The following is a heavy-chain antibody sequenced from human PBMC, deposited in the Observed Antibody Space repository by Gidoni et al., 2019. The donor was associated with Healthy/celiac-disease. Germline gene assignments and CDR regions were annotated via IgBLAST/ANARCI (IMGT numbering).Heavy chain of an antibody. D-gene: IGHD6-19*01. J-gene: IGHJ4*02. CDR1: GFTFSSYS. Sequence: EVQLVESGGGLVQPGGSLSLSCAASGFTFSSYSMNWVCQVPGKGLAWVSYISSSSGTIYYADSVKGRVTSSRDNTKNSLYLQMNSLRAEDTAVYYCAGGGDSGWDDYWGQGTLVTVSS. CDR2: ISSSSGTI. V-gene: IGHV3-48*01. CDR3: AGGGDSGWDDY.